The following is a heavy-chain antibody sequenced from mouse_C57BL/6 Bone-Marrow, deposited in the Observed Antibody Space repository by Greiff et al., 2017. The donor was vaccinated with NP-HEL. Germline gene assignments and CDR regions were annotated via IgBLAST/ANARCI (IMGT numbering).Heavy chain of an antibody. CDR3: ARLRYYFDY. J-gene: IGHJ2*01. Sequence: VQLQQPGAELVRPGTSVKLSCKASGYTFTSYWMHWVKQRPGQGLEWIGVIDPSDSYTNYNQKFKGKATLTVDTSSSTAYMQLSSLTSEDAAVYYCARLRYYFDYWGKGTTLTVSS. CDR2: IDPSDSYT. V-gene: IGHV1-59*01. D-gene: IGHD1-1*01. CDR1: GYTFTSYW.